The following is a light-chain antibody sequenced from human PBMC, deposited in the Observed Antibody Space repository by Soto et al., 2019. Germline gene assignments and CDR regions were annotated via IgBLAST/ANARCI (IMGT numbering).Light chain of an antibody. V-gene: IGKV2D-29*01. CDR2: YLS. CDR3: MQSIQGPYS. Sequence: DIVMTPTPLSLSVTPGQSASISCTSSQSLLHSDGKPHLYWYLQKPGQPPQLLIYYLSNRFSGVPDRSSGSGSGTDVTLKSSRVEAEDGGVDYCMQSIQGPYSFGQGTNRDIK. J-gene: IGKJ2*03. CDR1: QSLLHSDGKPH.